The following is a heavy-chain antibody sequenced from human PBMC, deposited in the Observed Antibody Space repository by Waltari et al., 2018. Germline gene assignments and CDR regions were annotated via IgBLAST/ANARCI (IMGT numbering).Heavy chain of an antibody. Sequence: QVQLQESGPGLVKPSETLSLTCTVSGYSISSGYYWGWIRQPPGKGREWIGSIYHSGSTYYNPSLKSRGTISVDTSKNQFSLKLSSVTAADTAVYYCARGLTEYYFDYWGQGTLVTVSS. CDR3: ARGLTEYYFDY. J-gene: IGHJ4*02. CDR1: GYSISSGYY. CDR2: IYHSGST. D-gene: IGHD3-10*01. V-gene: IGHV4-38-2*02.